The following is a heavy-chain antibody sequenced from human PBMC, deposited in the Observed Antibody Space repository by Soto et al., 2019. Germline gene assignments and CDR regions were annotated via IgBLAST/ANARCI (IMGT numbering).Heavy chain of an antibody. J-gene: IGHJ6*02. CDR3: AKGSLLSSSWYFSDGMDV. CDR1: GFTFSSYA. Sequence: GGSLRLSCAASGFTFSSYAMSWVRQAPGKGLEWVSAISGSGGSTYYADSVKGRFTISRDNSKNTLYLQMNSLRAEDTAVYYCAKGSLLSSSWYFSDGMDVWGQGTTVTVSS. V-gene: IGHV3-23*01. CDR2: ISGSGGST. D-gene: IGHD6-13*01.